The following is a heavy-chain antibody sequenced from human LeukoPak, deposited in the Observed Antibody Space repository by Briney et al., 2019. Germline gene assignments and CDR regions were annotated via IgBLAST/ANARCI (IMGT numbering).Heavy chain of an antibody. J-gene: IGHJ5*02. CDR1: GYSISSGYY. V-gene: IGHV4-38-2*02. CDR3: AREGDKYANWFDT. D-gene: IGHD2-8*01. Sequence: SETLSLTCTVSGYSISSGYYWAWIRQPPGKGLEWIGEINHSGSTNYNPSLKSRVTISVDTSKNQFSLNLSSVTAADTAVYYCAREGDKYANWFDTWGQGTLVTVSS. CDR2: INHSGST.